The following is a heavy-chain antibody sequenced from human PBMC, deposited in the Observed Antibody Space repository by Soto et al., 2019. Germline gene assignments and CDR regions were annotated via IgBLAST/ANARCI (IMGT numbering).Heavy chain of an antibody. CDR2: IYPGDSDT. D-gene: IGHD6-19*01. CDR1: GYSFTSYW. J-gene: IGHJ6*02. Sequence: VESLKISCKGSGYSFTSYWIGWVRQMPGKGPDWMGIIYPGDSDTRYSPSFQGQVTISADKSISTSYLQWSSLKASDTAMYYCARAIEVAGSSYYYYGMDVWGQGTTVTVSS. V-gene: IGHV5-51*01. CDR3: ARAIEVAGSSYYYYGMDV.